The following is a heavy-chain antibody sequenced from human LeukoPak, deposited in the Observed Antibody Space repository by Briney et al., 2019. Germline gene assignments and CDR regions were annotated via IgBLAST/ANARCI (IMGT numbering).Heavy chain of an antibody. V-gene: IGHV3-30*04. J-gene: IGHJ4*02. CDR3: ARDSSGLVDY. D-gene: IGHD6-19*01. Sequence: PGRSLRLSCAASGFTFSSYAMHWVRQAPGKGLEWVAVISYDGSNKYYADSVKGRFTISRDNSKNTLYLQMNSLRAEDTAVYYCARDSSGLVDYWGQGTLVTVSS. CDR2: ISYDGSNK. CDR1: GFTFSSYA.